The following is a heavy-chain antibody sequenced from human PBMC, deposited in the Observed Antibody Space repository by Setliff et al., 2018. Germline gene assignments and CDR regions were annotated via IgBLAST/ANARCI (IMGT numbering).Heavy chain of an antibody. D-gene: IGHD6-13*01. CDR2: IYYSGNSNYDT. Sequence: SETLSLTCIVSGGSINSYYWNWIRQPPGKGLEWIGYIYYSGNSNYDTNYNPALKSRVTISVDTSKNQFSLKLSSVTAADTAVYYCARESGYSTLWGQGTLVTVSS. V-gene: IGHV4-59*01. CDR1: GGSINSYY. CDR3: ARESGYSTL. J-gene: IGHJ4*02.